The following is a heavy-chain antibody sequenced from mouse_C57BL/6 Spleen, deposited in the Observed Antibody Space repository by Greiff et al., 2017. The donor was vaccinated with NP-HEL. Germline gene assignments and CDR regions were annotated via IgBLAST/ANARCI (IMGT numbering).Heavy chain of an antibody. CDR1: GFNIKNTY. CDR2: IDPANGNT. V-gene: IGHV14-3*01. Sequence: VQLQQSVAELVRPGASVKLSCTASGFNIKNTYMHWVKQRPEQGLEWIGRIDPANGNTKYAPKFQGKATLTADTSSNTAYLQLSSLTSEDTAIYYCAPYYYGSSSWFAYWGQGTLVTVSA. D-gene: IGHD1-1*01. CDR3: APYYYGSSSWFAY. J-gene: IGHJ3*01.